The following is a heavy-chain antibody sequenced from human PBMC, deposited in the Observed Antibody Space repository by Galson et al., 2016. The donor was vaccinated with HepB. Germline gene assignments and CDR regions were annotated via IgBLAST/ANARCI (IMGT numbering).Heavy chain of an antibody. J-gene: IGHJ4*02. CDR1: GFTFSAYD. V-gene: IGHV3-30-3*01. CDR2: ISSDGNTK. Sequence: SLRLSCATPGFTFSAYDFHWVRQAPGEGLEWLAVISSDGNTKHYADSVKGRLTVSRDNVRNTLYLQMNSLRGDDTAVYYCARDWRRVLRTYYFDNWGQGALVIVSS. D-gene: IGHD3-16*01. CDR3: ARDWRRVLRTYYFDN.